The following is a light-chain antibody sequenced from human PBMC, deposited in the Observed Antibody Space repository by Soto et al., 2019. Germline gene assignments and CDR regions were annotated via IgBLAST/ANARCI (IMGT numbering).Light chain of an antibody. Sequence: EVVMTQSPATLSVSPGEGATLSCRASQTVSRNLAWYQQRPGQAPRLLIYDISNRATGVPARFSGSGSETEFTLTIRSLQSEDFAVYFCQKYNNWPSCGQGTRLES. V-gene: IGKV3-15*01. CDR1: QTVSRN. CDR2: DIS. CDR3: QKYNNWPS. J-gene: IGKJ5*01.